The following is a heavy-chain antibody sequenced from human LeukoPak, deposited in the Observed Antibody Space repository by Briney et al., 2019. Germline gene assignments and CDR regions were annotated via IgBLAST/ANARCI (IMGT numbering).Heavy chain of an antibody. J-gene: IGHJ4*02. D-gene: IGHD6-19*01. Sequence: GGSLRLSCAASGFTFSNYAMSWVRQAPGRGLEWVSAVSGSGGTTYYADSVKGRFTISRDNSKSTLYLQMNTLRAEDTAVYYCAKDTEQWLADCFDYWGQGTLVTVSS. CDR1: GFTFSNYA. V-gene: IGHV3-23*01. CDR2: VSGSGGTT. CDR3: AKDTEQWLADCFDY.